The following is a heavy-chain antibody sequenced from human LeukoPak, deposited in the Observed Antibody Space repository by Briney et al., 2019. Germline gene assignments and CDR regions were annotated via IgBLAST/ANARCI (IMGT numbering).Heavy chain of an antibody. V-gene: IGHV4-39*01. CDR3: ARKPGYYYYYYMDV. Sequence: PSETLSLTCTVSGGSISSSSYYWGWIRQPPGKGLEWIGSIYYSGSTYYNPSLKSRVTISVDTSKNQFSLKLSSVTAADTAVYYCARKPGYYYYYYMDVWGKGTTVTISS. CDR1: GGSISSSSYY. CDR2: IYYSGST. J-gene: IGHJ6*03.